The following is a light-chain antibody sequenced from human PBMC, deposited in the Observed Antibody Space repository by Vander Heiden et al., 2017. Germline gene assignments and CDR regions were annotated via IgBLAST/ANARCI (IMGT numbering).Light chain of an antibody. CDR2: GAS. Sequence: ELVLTHSPGTLPLSPGERATLACRASQGVSSSYLAWYQQKPGQATRLLIYGASSRATGIPDRFSGSGSGTDFTLTISRLEPEDFAVYYCQQYGSSPPITFGQGTRLEIK. J-gene: IGKJ5*01. V-gene: IGKV3-20*01. CDR1: QGVSSSY. CDR3: QQYGSSPPIT.